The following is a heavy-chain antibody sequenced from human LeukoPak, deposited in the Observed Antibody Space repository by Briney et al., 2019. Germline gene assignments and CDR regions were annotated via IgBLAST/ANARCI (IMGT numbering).Heavy chain of an antibody. Sequence: SETLSLTCTVSGGSISSYYWSWIRQPPGKGLEWIGEINHSGSTNYNPSLKSRVTISVDTSKNQFSLKLSSVTAADTAVYYCARTTKYQFKWAGFDPWGQGTLVTVSS. J-gene: IGHJ5*02. CDR1: GGSISSYY. CDR3: ARTTKYQFKWAGFDP. V-gene: IGHV4-34*01. D-gene: IGHD2-2*01. CDR2: INHSGST.